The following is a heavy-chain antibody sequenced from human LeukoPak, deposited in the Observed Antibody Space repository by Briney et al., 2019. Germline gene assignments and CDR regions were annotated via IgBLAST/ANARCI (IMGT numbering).Heavy chain of an antibody. V-gene: IGHV1-8*01. CDR2: MNPNSGNT. CDR3: ARGFPAQKRYYDFWSGYYHNWFDP. Sequence: ASVKVSCKASGYTFTSYDINWVRQATGQVLEWMGWMNPNSGNTGYAQKFQGRVTMTRNTSISTAYMELSSLRSEDTAVYYCARGFPAQKRYYDFWSGYYHNWFDPWGQGTLVTVSS. J-gene: IGHJ5*02. CDR1: GYTFTSYD. D-gene: IGHD3-3*01.